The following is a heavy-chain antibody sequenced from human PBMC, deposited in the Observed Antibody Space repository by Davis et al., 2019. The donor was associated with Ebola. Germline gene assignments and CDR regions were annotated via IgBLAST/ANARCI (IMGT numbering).Heavy chain of an antibody. CDR1: GFTFTSSA. CDR3: ARADYGMYYFDY. Sequence: SVKVSCKASGFTFTSSAMQWVRQARGQRLEWIGWIVVGSGNTNYAQKFQERVTMTRDTSTSTVYMELSSLRSEDTAVYYCARADYGMYYFDYWGQGTLVTVSS. D-gene: IGHD4-17*01. V-gene: IGHV1-58*02. J-gene: IGHJ4*02. CDR2: IVVGSGNT.